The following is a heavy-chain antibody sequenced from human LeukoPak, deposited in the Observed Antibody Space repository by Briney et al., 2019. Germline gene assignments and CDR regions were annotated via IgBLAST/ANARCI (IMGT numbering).Heavy chain of an antibody. J-gene: IGHJ4*02. CDR1: GITLTDAW. D-gene: IGHD1-26*01. CDR2: VRSETDGGAI. Sequence: PGGSLRLSCTPSGITLTDAWMSWVRQAPGKGLEWVGRVRSETDGGAIDYATPVKGRFTISRDDSKNTLYLQMNSLQTEDTAVCYCATGGHYSSDWGQGALVTVSS. V-gene: IGHV3-15*01. CDR3: ATGGHYSSD.